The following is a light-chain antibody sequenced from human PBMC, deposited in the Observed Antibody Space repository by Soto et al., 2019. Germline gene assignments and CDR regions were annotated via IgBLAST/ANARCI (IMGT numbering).Light chain of an antibody. J-gene: IGKJ3*01. V-gene: IGKV4-1*01. Sequence: DIVMTQSPESLALSLGERVTINCKSSRSLYNSNKKNYLAWYRQRPVQPPEMLFYWASTREAVVPDRFIGSGSWTDFTLTINSLQAEDVAVYDCQQYYSGPATFGPGTRVDV. CDR1: RSLYNSNKKNY. CDR2: WAS. CDR3: QQYYSGPAT.